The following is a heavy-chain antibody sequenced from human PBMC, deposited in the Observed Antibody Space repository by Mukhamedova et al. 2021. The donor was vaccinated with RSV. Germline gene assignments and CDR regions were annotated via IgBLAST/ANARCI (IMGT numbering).Heavy chain of an antibody. V-gene: IGHV4-30-2*04. CDR3: ARSGWELPGDAFDI. CDR2: SGST. Sequence: SGSTYYNPSLKSPVTISVDTSKNQFSLKLSSVTAADTAVYYCARSGWELPGDAFDIWGQGTMVTVSS. J-gene: IGHJ3*02. D-gene: IGHD1-26*01.